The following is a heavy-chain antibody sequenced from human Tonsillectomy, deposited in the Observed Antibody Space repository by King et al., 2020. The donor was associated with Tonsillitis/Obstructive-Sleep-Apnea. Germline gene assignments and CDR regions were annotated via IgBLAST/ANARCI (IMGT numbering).Heavy chain of an antibody. J-gene: IGHJ5*02. V-gene: IGHV3-30*04. D-gene: IGHD3-10*02. CDR1: GFTFSSYA. Sequence: VQLVQSGGGVVQPGRSLRLSCAASGFTFSSYAMHWVRQAPGKGLEWVAVISYDGSNKYYADSVKGRFTISRDNSKNTLYLQMNSLRAEDTAVYYCARGLFGELYYNWFDPWGQGTLVTVSS. CDR2: ISYDGSNK. CDR3: ARGLFGELYYNWFDP.